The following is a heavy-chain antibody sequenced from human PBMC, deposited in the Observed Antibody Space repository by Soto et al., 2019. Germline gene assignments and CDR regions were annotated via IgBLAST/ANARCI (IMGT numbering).Heavy chain of an antibody. CDR2: ISAYNGDT. CDR1: GYTFTSYG. J-gene: IGHJ6*02. D-gene: IGHD3-10*01. Sequence: QVQLVQSGAEVKKPGASVKVSCKASGYTFTSYGISWVRQAPGQGLEWMGWISAYNGDTNYAQKVQGRVTMTTETATSTAYMELRSLRSDDTAVYYCAREGGSFYKYFHYGMGVWGQGTTVTVSS. CDR3: AREGGSFYKYFHYGMGV. V-gene: IGHV1-18*01.